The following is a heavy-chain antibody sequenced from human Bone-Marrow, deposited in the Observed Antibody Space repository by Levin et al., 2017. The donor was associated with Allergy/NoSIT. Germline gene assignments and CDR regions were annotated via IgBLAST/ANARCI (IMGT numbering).Heavy chain of an antibody. V-gene: IGHV1-69*13. J-gene: IGHJ5*01. CDR1: GGTFRNNG. D-gene: IGHD2-2*01. CDR3: ARSHLPAAINNWFDS. Sequence: SVKVSCKASGGTFRNNGINWVRQAPGQGPEWMGTIIPLFGTPNYAQKFQDRVTITADDFTTTAYMELSSLRFEDTAVYYCARSHLPAAINNWFDSWGQGTLVTVSS. CDR2: IIPLFGTP.